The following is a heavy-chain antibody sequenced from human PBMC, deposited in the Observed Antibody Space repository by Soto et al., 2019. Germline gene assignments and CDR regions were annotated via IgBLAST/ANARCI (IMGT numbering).Heavy chain of an antibody. CDR2: IYYSGTT. CDR3: ARAEGYRSSWGLFDP. J-gene: IGHJ5*02. CDR1: GGSISSGYYY. Sequence: QVQLQESGPGLVKPSQTLSLTCIVSGGSISSGYYYWGWIRQHPGKGLEGIGYIYYSGTTYYNPSLKSLVTISLHTSKNQFSLNLPSVTAADTAVYYFARAEGYRSSWGLFDPWGQGTLVTVSS. V-gene: IGHV4-31*01. D-gene: IGHD6-13*01.